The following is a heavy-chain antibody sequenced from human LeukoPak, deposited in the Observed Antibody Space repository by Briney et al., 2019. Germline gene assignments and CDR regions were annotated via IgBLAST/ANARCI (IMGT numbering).Heavy chain of an antibody. CDR3: ASLYYDILTGYRFDY. D-gene: IGHD3-9*01. CDR1: GFTFSDYY. CDR2: ISSGGSYT. J-gene: IGHJ4*01. Sequence: GGSERLSCAASGFTFSDYYMSWIRQAPGKGLEWVSYISSGGSYTNYADSVKGRFTISRDNAKTSLYLQVNSLRAEDTAVYYCASLYYDILTGYRFDYWGYRIMVTVSS. V-gene: IGHV3-11*03.